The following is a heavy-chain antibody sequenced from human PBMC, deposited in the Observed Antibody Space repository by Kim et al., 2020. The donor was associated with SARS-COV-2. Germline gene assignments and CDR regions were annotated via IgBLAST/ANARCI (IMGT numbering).Heavy chain of an antibody. Sequence: GGSLRLSCAASGFTFLSYTMNWVRQAPGRGLEWVSSISGRGDGTSYADSVKGRFTISRDNSKSTLYLQMSRLTAEDTAIYYCAKSDCGDIGCKLTDYWGQGTLVTVSS. J-gene: IGHJ4*02. V-gene: IGHV3-23*01. CDR3: AKSDCGDIGCKLTDY. CDR2: ISGRGDGT. CDR1: GFTFLSYT. D-gene: IGHD2-21*01.